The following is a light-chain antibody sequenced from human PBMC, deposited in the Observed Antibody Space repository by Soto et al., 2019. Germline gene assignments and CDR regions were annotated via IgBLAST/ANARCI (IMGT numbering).Light chain of an antibody. CDR3: QLYTA. V-gene: IGKV3-20*01. CDR1: QSVASSY. Sequence: EIVLTQSPGTLSLSPGERATLSCRASQSVASSYLAWYQQKPGQAPRLLISGSSNRATGIPERFSGSGSGTDFTLTISRLEPEDFAVFYCQLYTAFGQGTKVEIK. CDR2: GSS. J-gene: IGKJ1*01.